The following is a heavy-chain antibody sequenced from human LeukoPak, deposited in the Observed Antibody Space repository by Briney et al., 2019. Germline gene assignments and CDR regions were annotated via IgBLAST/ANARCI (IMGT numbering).Heavy chain of an antibody. Sequence: GGSLRLSCAASGFAFSSHAMHWVRQAPGRGLGWVAVISYDGSNKYYADSVKGRFTISRDNPKNTLYLLLNSLRTEDTAVYYCARASGYSSGWGGGGGDYWGQGTLVTVSS. V-gene: IGHV3-30-3*01. CDR1: GFAFSSHA. D-gene: IGHD6-19*01. J-gene: IGHJ4*02. CDR2: ISYDGSNK. CDR3: ARASGYSSGWGGGGGDY.